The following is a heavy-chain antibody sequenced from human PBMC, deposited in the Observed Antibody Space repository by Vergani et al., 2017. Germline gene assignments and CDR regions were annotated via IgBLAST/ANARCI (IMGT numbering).Heavy chain of an antibody. Sequence: QVQLQESGPGLVKPSQTMSLTCTVSGGSISSGDYYWSWIRQHPGKGLEWIGYIYYSGSTYYNPSLKSRVTISVDTSKNQFSLKLSSVTAADTAVYYCARDSGDEDYYYYYMDVWGKGTTVTVSS. V-gene: IGHV4-31*03. CDR3: ARDSGDEDYYYYYMDV. CDR1: GGSISSGDYY. J-gene: IGHJ6*03. CDR2: IYYSGST. D-gene: IGHD7-27*01.